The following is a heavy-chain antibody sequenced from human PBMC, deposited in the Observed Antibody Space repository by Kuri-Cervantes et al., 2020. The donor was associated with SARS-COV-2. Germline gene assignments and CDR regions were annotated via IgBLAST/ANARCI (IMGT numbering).Heavy chain of an antibody. V-gene: IGHV1-69*06. CDR2: IIPIFGTA. Sequence: SVKVSCKASGGTFSSYAISWVRQAPGQGLEWMGGIIPIFGTANYAQKFQGRVTITADKSTSTAYMELSRLRSDDTAVYYCARGLSWTYGGAFDIWGQGTMVTVAS. CDR3: ARGLSWTYGGAFDI. D-gene: IGHD3/OR15-3a*01. CDR1: GGTFSSYA. J-gene: IGHJ3*02.